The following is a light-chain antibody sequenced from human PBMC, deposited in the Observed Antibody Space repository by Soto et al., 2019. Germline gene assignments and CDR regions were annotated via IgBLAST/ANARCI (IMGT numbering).Light chain of an antibody. Sequence: DSRMSHSGSAVPDSIGDRVTITCRASQSISSWLAWYQQKPGKAPKVLIYDASTLASGVPARFSGSGSGPEFTRPISDVQAADFGHYSCISHRTFGGGTKVDIK. CDR3: ISHRT. J-gene: IGKJ4*02. CDR2: DAS. V-gene: IGKV1-5*01. CDR1: QSISSW.